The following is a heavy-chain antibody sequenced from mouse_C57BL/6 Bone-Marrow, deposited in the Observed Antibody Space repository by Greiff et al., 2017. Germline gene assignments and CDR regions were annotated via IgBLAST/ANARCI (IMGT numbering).Heavy chain of an antibody. CDR3: ARVGWYSTHAMDY. V-gene: IGHV1-64*01. J-gene: IGHJ4*01. Sequence: QVQLQQPGAELVKPGASVKLSCKASGYTFTSYWMHWVKQRPGQGLEWIGMIHPNSGSTNNNEKFKSKATLTVDKSSSTAYMQLSSLTSDDYAVDYCARVGWYSTHAMDYWGQGTSVTVSS. CDR2: IHPNSGST. D-gene: IGHD2-5*01. CDR1: GYTFTSYW.